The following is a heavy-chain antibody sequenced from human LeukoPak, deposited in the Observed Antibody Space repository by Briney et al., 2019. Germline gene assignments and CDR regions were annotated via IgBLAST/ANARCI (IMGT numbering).Heavy chain of an antibody. Sequence: PSETLFLTCNVSGGSISGNYWSWIRQPAGKGLEWIGHIYSSGSTKFNPSLKSRVSMSVLMSKNQFSLRLSSVTAADTAVYYCARAGKSLYSSTTWMDYWGQGTLVTVSS. CDR2: IYSSGST. J-gene: IGHJ4*02. V-gene: IGHV4-4*07. CDR1: GGSISGNY. D-gene: IGHD6-13*01. CDR3: ARAGKSLYSSTTWMDY.